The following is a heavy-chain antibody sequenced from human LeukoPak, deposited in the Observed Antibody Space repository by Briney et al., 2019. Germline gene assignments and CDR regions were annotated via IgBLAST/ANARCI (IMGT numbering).Heavy chain of an antibody. CDR3: ATGNNWNDGFDS. CDR1: GASMSSYY. J-gene: IGHJ4*02. D-gene: IGHD1-1*01. Sequence: SETLSLTCTVSGASMSSYYWSWVRQPPGKGLEWIGYIYYSGSTNYNPSLNGRVTVSVDTSKNQFSLKLSSVTAADTAVYYCATGNNWNDGFDSWGQGTLVTVSS. CDR2: IYYSGST. V-gene: IGHV4-59*03.